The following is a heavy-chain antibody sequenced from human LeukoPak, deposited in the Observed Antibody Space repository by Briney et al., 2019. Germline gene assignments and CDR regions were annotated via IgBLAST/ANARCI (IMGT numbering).Heavy chain of an antibody. D-gene: IGHD3-22*01. V-gene: IGHV3-23*01. Sequence: GGSLRLSWEASGFTFSSYAMSRVRQAPGKGLEWVSAISGSGGSTYYADSVKGGFTISRDNSKNTLYLQMNSLRAEDTAVYYCAKDPRYYYDHGLFDYWGQGTLVTVSS. J-gene: IGHJ4*02. CDR3: AKDPRYYYDHGLFDY. CDR1: GFTFSSYA. CDR2: ISGSGGST.